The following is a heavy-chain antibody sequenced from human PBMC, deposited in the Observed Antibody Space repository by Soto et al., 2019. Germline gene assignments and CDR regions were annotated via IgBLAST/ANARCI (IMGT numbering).Heavy chain of an antibody. CDR2: ISSDERNK. J-gene: IGHJ4*02. V-gene: IGHV3-30*18. CDR1: GFTFSSHG. Sequence: VGSLILSCAASGFTFSSHGMHWVRPAPGKGLEWVAVISSDERNKYYGDSVKGRFTISRDNSKNTLYLHMNSLRIEDTAVYYCAKDQNVLRFLEWLTALDYWGQGTLVTVSS. CDR3: AKDQNVLRFLEWLTALDY. D-gene: IGHD3-3*01.